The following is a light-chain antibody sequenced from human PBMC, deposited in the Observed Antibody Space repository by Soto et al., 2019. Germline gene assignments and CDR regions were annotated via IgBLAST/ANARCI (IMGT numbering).Light chain of an antibody. CDR3: CSDAGSFVV. CDR2: DVS. Sequence: QSALTQPRSVSGSPGQSVTISCTGTSSDVGGYNYVSWYQQHPGKAHKLMIYDVSKRPSGVSYPFSGSKAGNTASLTSSGLQAEDEAEYYCCSDAGSFVVFGGGTKLTVL. V-gene: IGLV2-11*01. J-gene: IGLJ2*01. CDR1: SSDVGGYNY.